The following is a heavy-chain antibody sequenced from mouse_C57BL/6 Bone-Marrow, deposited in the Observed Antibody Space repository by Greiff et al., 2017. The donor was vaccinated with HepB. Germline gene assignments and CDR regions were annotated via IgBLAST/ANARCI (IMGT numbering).Heavy chain of an antibody. J-gene: IGHJ4*01. Sequence: VQLKESGPELVKPGASVKIPCKASGYTFTDYNMDWVKQSHGKSLEWIGDINPNNGGTIYNQKFKGKATLTVDTSSSTAYMELRSLTSEDTAVYYCARLNYAMDYWGQGTSVTVSS. CDR2: INPNNGGT. V-gene: IGHV1-18*01. CDR3: ARLNYAMDY. CDR1: GYTFTDYN.